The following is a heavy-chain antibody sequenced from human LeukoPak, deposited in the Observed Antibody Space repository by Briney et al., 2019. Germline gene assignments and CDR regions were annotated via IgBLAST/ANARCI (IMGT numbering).Heavy chain of an antibody. CDR2: IGSSGSPI. V-gene: IGHV3-48*03. J-gene: IGHJ4*02. CDR3: ARGPAGDPFDH. Sequence: SLRLSCAASGFTFSSYPMHWVRQAPGKGLEWVSFIGSSGSPIYYADSVKGRFTISRDNAKNSLYLQMSSLRVEDTAVYYCARGPAGDPFDHWGQGTLVTVSS. CDR1: GFTFSSYP. D-gene: IGHD3-16*01.